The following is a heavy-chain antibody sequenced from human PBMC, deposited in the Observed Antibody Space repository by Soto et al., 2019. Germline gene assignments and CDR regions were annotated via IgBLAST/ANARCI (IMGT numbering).Heavy chain of an antibody. CDR2: INSDGSST. D-gene: IGHD2-15*01. CDR1: GFTFSSYS. Sequence: PGGSLRLSCSASGFTFSSYSMNWVRQAPGKGLEWVSSINSDGSSTAYADSVKGRFTISRDNSKNTLYLQMNSLRAEDTAVYYCAKGLKGRNHIVVVVAAAPSNYFAYWGQGTLVTVSS. J-gene: IGHJ4*02. CDR3: AKGLKGRNHIVVVVAAAPSNYFAY. V-gene: IGHV3-74*01.